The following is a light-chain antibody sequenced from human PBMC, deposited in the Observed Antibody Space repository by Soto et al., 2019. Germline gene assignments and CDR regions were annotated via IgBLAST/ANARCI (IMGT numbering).Light chain of an antibody. Sequence: QSVLTQPSSVSGDPGQTVTISCTGSGSNIGAGYNVHWYQQLPGTAPKLLIHGNTNRPSGVPDRFSGSKSGTSASLAITGLQVEDEGNYYCQSYDNRLRAVFGTGTRSPS. J-gene: IGLJ1*01. CDR1: GSNIGAGYN. V-gene: IGLV1-40*01. CDR2: GNT. CDR3: QSYDNRLRAV.